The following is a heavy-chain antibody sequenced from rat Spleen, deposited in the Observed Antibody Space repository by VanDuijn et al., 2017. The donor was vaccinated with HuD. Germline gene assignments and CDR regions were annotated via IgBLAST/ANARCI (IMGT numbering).Heavy chain of an antibody. D-gene: IGHD1-6*01. CDR2: IRHDGSST. CDR3: TRDRILRSTGFDY. V-gene: IGHV5-29*01. Sequence: EVQLVESDGGLVQPGRSLKLSCAASGFTFSDYYMAWVRQAPTKGLEWVATIRHDGSSTYYRDSVKGRFIISRDNAKDTLYLQMDSLRSEDTATYYCTRDRILRSTGFDYWGQGVMVTVSS. CDR1: GFTFSDYY. J-gene: IGHJ2*01.